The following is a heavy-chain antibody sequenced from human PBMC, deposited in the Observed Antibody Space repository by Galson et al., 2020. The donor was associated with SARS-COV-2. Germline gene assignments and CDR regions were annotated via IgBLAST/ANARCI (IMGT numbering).Heavy chain of an antibody. J-gene: IGHJ6*02. V-gene: IGHV4-59*12. CDR2: IYYSGST. D-gene: IGHD3-16*01. CDR3: ASDRGYGGGLGVWYYYCGMDV. Sequence: ETSETLSLTCTVSGGSISSYYWSWIRQPPGKGLEWIGYIYYSGSTNYNPSLKSRVTISVDTSKNQFSLKLSSVTAADTAVSYCASDRGYGGGLGVWYYYCGMDVWGQGTTGTV. CDR1: GGSISSYY.